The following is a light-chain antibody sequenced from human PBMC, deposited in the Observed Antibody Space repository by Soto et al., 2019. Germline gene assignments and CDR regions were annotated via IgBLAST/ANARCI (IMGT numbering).Light chain of an antibody. Sequence: QSVLTQPPSASGTPGQRVTISSSGSSSNMGSNIVNWYQQLPGAAPKLLIYSKDQRPSGVPDRFSGSKSGTSASLAISGLQSEDEADYYCVAWDDRLNGVVFGGGTKVTVL. V-gene: IGLV1-44*01. CDR2: SKD. CDR3: VAWDDRLNGVV. J-gene: IGLJ2*01. CDR1: SSNMGSNI.